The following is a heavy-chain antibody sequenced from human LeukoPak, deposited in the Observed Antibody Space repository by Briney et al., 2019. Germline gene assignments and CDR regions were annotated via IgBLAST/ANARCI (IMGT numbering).Heavy chain of an antibody. Sequence: GASVKVSFKASGYTFTAYYMHWVRQAPGQGLEWMGWINLNSGGTNSAQKFQGRVTMTRDTSISAAYMELSRLGSDDTAVYYCARVAGGDWYYFDFWGQGTLVTVSS. D-gene: IGHD2-21*02. V-gene: IGHV1-2*02. CDR2: INLNSGGT. J-gene: IGHJ4*02. CDR3: ARVAGGDWYYFDF. CDR1: GYTFTAYY.